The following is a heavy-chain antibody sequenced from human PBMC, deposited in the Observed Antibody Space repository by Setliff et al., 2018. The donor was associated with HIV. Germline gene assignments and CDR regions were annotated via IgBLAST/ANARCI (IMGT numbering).Heavy chain of an antibody. V-gene: IGHV4-39*02. J-gene: IGHJ1*01. CDR3: ARYHIGGIQYLQH. D-gene: IGHD2-21*01. Sequence: SETLSLTCTVSAGSISSSSYYWGWIRQPPGKGLEWIGSLYYSGSTYYNPSLKSRVTISVGASKNYFSLRLTSVSAADTAFYYCARYHIGGIQYLQHWGQGALVTVSS. CDR2: LYYSGST. CDR1: AGSISSSSYY.